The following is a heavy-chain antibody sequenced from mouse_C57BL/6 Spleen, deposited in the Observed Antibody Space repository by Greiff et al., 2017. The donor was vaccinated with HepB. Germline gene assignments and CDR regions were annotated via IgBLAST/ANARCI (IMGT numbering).Heavy chain of an antibody. J-gene: IGHJ2*01. V-gene: IGHV1-76*01. CDR2: IYPGSGNT. Sequence: QVQLKESGAELVRPGASVKLSCKASGYTFTDYYINWVKQRPGQGLEWIARIYPGSGNTYYNEKFKGKATLTAEKSSSTAYMQLSSLTSEDSAVYFCAMIYDGYLDYWGQGTTLTVSS. D-gene: IGHD2-3*01. CDR1: GYTFTDYY. CDR3: AMIYDGYLDY.